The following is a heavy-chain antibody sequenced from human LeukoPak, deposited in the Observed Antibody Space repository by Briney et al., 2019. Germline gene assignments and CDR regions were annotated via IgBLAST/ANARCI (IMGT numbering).Heavy chain of an antibody. CDR3: AQNPSYTADCLDY. CDR2: IGGSGLT. CDR1: GFTFRSYA. Sequence: QPGGSLRLSCAASGFTFRSYATSWARQSPGKGLEWVSSIGGSGLTYYADSVKGRFTISRDDSKNTLYLQMNSLRAEDTAVYYCAQNPSYTADCLDYWGRGTLVTVSS. J-gene: IGHJ4*02. D-gene: IGHD3-16*01. V-gene: IGHV3-23*01.